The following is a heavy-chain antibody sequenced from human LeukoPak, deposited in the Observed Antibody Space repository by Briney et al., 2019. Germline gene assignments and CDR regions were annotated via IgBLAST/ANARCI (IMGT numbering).Heavy chain of an antibody. Sequence: ASVKVSCKASGFPFTNYAFHWVRQAPGQRLEWLGWINAGNDDTKYSQKFQGRVTITRDTSANTAYMELSSLTSDDTAVYYCARERWHCRGNDCHSVYYYGLDVWGQGTTVTVSS. J-gene: IGHJ6*02. D-gene: IGHD2-15*01. CDR2: INAGNDDT. V-gene: IGHV1-3*01. CDR1: GFPFTNYA. CDR3: ARERWHCRGNDCHSVYYYGLDV.